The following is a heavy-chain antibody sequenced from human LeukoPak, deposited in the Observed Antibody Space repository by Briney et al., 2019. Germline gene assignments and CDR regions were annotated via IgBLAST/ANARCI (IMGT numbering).Heavy chain of an antibody. V-gene: IGHV4-30-4*08. CDR1: GGSISSGDYY. Sequence: SETLSLTCTVSGGSISSGDYYWSWIRQPPGKGLEWIGYIYCSGSTYYNPSLKSQVTISVDTSKNQFSLKLSSVTAADTAVYYCARAAIVVVPAATVYWYFDLWGRGTLVTVSS. CDR3: ARAAIVVVPAATVYWYFDL. CDR2: IYCSGST. J-gene: IGHJ2*01. D-gene: IGHD2-2*01.